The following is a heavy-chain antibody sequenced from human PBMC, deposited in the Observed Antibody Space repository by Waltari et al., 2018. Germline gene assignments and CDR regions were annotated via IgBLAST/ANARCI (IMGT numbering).Heavy chain of an antibody. V-gene: IGHV4-34*01. D-gene: IGHD3-3*01. Sequence: QVQLQQWGAGLLKPSETLSLTCAVYGGSFSGYYWSWIRQPPGKGLEWIGEINHSGSTNYNPSRKSRVTISVDTSKNQFSLKLSSVTAADTAVYYCARASKTVFGVDYWGQGTLVTVSS. J-gene: IGHJ4*02. CDR1: GGSFSGYY. CDR2: INHSGST. CDR3: ARASKTVFGVDY.